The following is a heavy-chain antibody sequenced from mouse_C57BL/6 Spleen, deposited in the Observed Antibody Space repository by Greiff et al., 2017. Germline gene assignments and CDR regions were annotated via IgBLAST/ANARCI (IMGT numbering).Heavy chain of an antibody. CDR3: ARERGSRAWFAY. CDR2: IDPSDSYT. Sequence: QVQLQQPGAELVRPGTSVKLSCKASGYTFTSYWMHWVKQRPGQGLEWIGVIDPSDSYTNYNQKFKGKATLTVDTSSSTAYMQLSSLTSEDSAVYYCARERGSRAWFAYWGQGTLVTVSA. CDR1: GYTFTSYW. J-gene: IGHJ3*01. V-gene: IGHV1-59*01. D-gene: IGHD1-1*01.